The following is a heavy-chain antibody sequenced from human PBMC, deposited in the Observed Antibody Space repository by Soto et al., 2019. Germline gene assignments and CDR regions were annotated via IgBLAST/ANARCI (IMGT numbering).Heavy chain of an antibody. Sequence: SETLFLTCTVSGGSISKSSYYWVWIRQPPGKGLEWVGSMSYSGSTYYNPSLKSRVAISVDTSKNQLSLQVSSVTAADTAVYYCSRRAPEGFDPWGQGTLVTVSP. J-gene: IGHJ5*02. CDR3: SRRAPEGFDP. CDR1: GGSISKSSYY. CDR2: MSYSGST. V-gene: IGHV4-39*01.